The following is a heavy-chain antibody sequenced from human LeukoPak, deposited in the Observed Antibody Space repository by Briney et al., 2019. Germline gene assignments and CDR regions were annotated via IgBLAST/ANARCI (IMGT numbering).Heavy chain of an antibody. Sequence: SETLSLTCAVYGGSFSGYYWSWIRQPPGKGLEWIGEINHSGSTNYNPSLKRRVTISVDTSKNQFSLKLSSVTAADTAVYYCARRIVGATSSFSRWGQGTLVTVSS. CDR2: INHSGST. V-gene: IGHV4-34*01. CDR3: ARRIVGATSSFSR. J-gene: IGHJ4*02. CDR1: GGSFSGYY. D-gene: IGHD1-26*01.